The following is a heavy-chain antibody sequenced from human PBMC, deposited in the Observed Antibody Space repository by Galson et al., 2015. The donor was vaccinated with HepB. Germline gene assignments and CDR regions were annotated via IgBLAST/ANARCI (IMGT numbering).Heavy chain of an antibody. V-gene: IGHV3-23*01. J-gene: IGHJ6*02. D-gene: IGHD3-10*01. CDR1: GFAFSHFA. Sequence: SLRLSCAASGFAFSHFAMNWVRQAPGKGPEWVSGLSGSGGSTYYADSVKGRFTISRDNSKDTQYLQMNSLTAEDTAIYYCAKGTEYYYGSGDMDVWGQGTTVSVSS. CDR2: LSGSGGST. CDR3: AKGTEYYYGSGDMDV.